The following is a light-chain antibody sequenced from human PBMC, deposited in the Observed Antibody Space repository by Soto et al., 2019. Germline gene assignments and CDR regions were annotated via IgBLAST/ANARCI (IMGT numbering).Light chain of an antibody. V-gene: IGKV4-1*01. CDR2: WAS. J-gene: IGKJ2*01. CDR3: QQYYSPPQT. CDR1: QSVFYSSNNKNY. Sequence: DIVMTQSPDSLAVSLGERATINGKSSQSVFYSSNNKNYLAWYQQKPGQPPKLLIYWASTRESGVPDRFSGSGSGTDFTLTISSLQAEDVALYYCQQYYSPPQTFGPGTKLEIK.